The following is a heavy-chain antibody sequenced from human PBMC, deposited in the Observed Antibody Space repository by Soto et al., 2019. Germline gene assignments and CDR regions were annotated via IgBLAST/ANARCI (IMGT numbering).Heavy chain of an antibody. CDR3: AKGVTYDSGSYMFRCTWFGP. CDR1: GFSVSTSP. J-gene: IGHJ5*02. CDR2: IYSGGAT. Sequence: EVPLMESGGGLMQPGGSLRLSCAAAGFSVSTSPISWVRQAPGKGLEWVSVIYSGGATHYAVSVKGRLIISRDKSTTAGDLEMNSLRAETTAVYYVAKGVTYDSGSYMFRCTWFGPWGPGNQVTVS. D-gene: IGHD3-10*01. V-gene: IGHV3-53*01.